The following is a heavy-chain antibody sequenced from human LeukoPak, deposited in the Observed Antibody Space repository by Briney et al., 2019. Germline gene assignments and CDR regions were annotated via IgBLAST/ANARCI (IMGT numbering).Heavy chain of an antibody. D-gene: IGHD2-15*01. CDR3: ATDIVSNYYYGLDV. J-gene: IGHJ6*02. V-gene: IGHV3-23*01. Sequence: GGSLRLSCAASGFTFSNDAMSWVRQAPGKGLEWVSAISGSGGNTYYADSVKGRFTISRDNSKNTLYLQMNSLRAEDTAIYFCATDIVSNYYYGLDVWGQGTTVTVSS. CDR2: ISGSGGNT. CDR1: GFTFSNDA.